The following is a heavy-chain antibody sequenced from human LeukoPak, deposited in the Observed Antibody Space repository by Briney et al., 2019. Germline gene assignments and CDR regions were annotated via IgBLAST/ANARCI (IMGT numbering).Heavy chain of an antibody. CDR2: INGDGSST. V-gene: IGHV3-74*01. J-gene: IGHJ4*02. D-gene: IGHD3-10*02. CDR3: TRDMSPAHY. Sequence: PGGSLRLSCVASGFTFSSYWMNWVRQAPGKGLVWVSRINGDGSSTTYADTVKGRFTISRDNAKNTLYLQMNSLRAEDTAVYYCTRDMSPAHYWGQGTRVTVSS. CDR1: GFTFSSYW.